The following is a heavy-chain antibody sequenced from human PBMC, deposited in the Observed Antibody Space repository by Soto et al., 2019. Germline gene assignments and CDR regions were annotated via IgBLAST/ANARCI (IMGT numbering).Heavy chain of an antibody. CDR3: ARDPSSGHLDY. Sequence: GGSLRLSCAASGFTVSSNYMSWVRQAPGKGLEWVSVIYSGGSTYYADSVKGRFTISRDNSKNTLYLQMNSLRAEDTAVYYCARDPSSGHLDYWGQGTLVTVSS. CDR2: IYSGGST. J-gene: IGHJ4*02. V-gene: IGHV3-66*01. CDR1: GFTVSSNY. D-gene: IGHD3-22*01.